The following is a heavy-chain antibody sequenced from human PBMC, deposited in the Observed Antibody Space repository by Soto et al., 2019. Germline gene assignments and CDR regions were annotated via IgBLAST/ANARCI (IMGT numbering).Heavy chain of an antibody. CDR1: GFNFKKFA. CDR2: ISCCGGST. Sequence: GGSLRLSCEASGFNFKKFAMGWVRQAPGEGLEWVSGISCCGGSTFYADSVKGRFSLARDDSKNTLSLRLNSLRVEDTAHYYCAKADGEQWLIPHLDNWGQGTLVTVSS. D-gene: IGHD6-19*01. V-gene: IGHV3-23*01. J-gene: IGHJ4*02. CDR3: AKADGEQWLIPHLDN.